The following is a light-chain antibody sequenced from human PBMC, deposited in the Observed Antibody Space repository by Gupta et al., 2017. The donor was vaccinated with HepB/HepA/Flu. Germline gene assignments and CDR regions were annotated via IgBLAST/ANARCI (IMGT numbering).Light chain of an antibody. J-gene: IGLJ2*01. CDR3: QSYDSSIYVV. CDR2: EDN. Sequence: FMLTPPHSVSEAPGKTVTISCTRSSGSIASNYVQWYQQRPGSAPTTVIYEDNQSPSGVPDRFSGSIDSSSNSASLTISGLKTEDEADYYCQSYDSSIYVVFGGGTKLTVL. CDR1: SGSIASNY. V-gene: IGLV6-57*03.